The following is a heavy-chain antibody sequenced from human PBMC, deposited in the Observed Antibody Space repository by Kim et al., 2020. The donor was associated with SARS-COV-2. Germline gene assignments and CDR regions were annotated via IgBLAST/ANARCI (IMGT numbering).Heavy chain of an antibody. J-gene: IGHJ6*02. V-gene: IGHV1-46*01. D-gene: IGHD2-15*01. Sequence: ASVKVSCKASGYTFTSYYMHWVRQATGQGLEWMGIINPSGGSTSYAQKFQGRVTMTRDTSTSTVYMELSSLRSEDTAVYYCARGGYCSGGSCYSGLAHGMDVWGQGTTVTVSS. CDR1: GYTFTSYY. CDR3: ARGGYCSGGSCYSGLAHGMDV. CDR2: INPSGGST.